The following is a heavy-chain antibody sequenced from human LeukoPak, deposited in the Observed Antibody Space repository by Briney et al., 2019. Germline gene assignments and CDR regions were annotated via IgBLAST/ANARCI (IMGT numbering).Heavy chain of an antibody. CDR3: AREYWNDY. Sequence: PSETLSLTCTVSGGSVNGYYWSWIRQPPGKGLEWIGYIYYSGGTNYNPSLKSRVTISVDTSKNQFSLKLSSVTAADTAVYYCAREYWNDYWGQGSLVTVSS. CDR2: IYYSGGT. CDR1: GGSVNGYY. D-gene: IGHD1-1*01. V-gene: IGHV4-59*02. J-gene: IGHJ4*02.